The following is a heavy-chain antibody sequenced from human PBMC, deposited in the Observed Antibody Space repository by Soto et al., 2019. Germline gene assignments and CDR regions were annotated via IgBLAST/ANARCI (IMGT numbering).Heavy chain of an antibody. CDR3: ARTLDSGGSAGTNWFDP. Sequence: QLQLQESGSGLVKPSETLSLTCTVSGGSISSGAYSWSWIRLPPGKRLEWIGYIYHRGTSHYNPSLKSRVTMSVDRSRNQFSLNLRSVTAADTAVYYCARTLDSGGSAGTNWFDPWGQGTLVTVSS. V-gene: IGHV4-30-2*01. D-gene: IGHD2-15*01. CDR2: IYHRGTS. J-gene: IGHJ5*02. CDR1: GGSISSGAYS.